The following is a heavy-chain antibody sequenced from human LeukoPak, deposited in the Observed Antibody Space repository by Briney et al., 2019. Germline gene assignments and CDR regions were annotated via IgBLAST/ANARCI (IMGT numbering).Heavy chain of an antibody. V-gene: IGHV4-59*01. Sequence: SETLSLTCTVSGGSISSYYWSWIRQPPGKGLEWIGYIDYSGTTDYNPSLKSRVTISIDTSKNQFSLKLSSVTAADMAVYYCAKGYSRSNIFDCGGQGTLVTVSS. D-gene: IGHD6-13*01. CDR3: AKGYSRSNIFDC. J-gene: IGHJ4*02. CDR1: GGSISSYY. CDR2: IDYSGTT.